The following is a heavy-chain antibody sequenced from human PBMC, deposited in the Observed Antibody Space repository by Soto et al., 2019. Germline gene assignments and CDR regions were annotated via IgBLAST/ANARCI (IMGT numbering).Heavy chain of an antibody. CDR3: AKDIQAAAGPSPYYYYYGMDV. J-gene: IGHJ6*02. CDR2: ISYDGSNK. Sequence: QVQLVESGGGVVQPGRSLRLSCAASGFTFSSYGMHWVRQAPSKGLEWVAVISYDGSNKYYADSVKGRFTISRDNSKNTLYLQMNSLRAEDTAVYYCAKDIQAAAGPSPYYYYYGMDVWGQGTTVTVSS. V-gene: IGHV3-30*18. D-gene: IGHD6-13*01. CDR1: GFTFSSYG.